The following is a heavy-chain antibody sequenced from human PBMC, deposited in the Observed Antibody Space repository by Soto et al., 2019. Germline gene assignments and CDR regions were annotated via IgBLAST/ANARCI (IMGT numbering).Heavy chain of an antibody. CDR1: LVDFCFDP. CDR3: ATEHFEY. V-gene: IGHV3-48*01. D-gene: IGHD3-3*02. CDR2: IGARGFPI. J-gene: IGHJ1*01. Sequence: PGGALRLTCGASLVDFCFDPMNWVRQAPGAGREWVSYIGARGFPIYYADSARGRFGMSRDKADNSVFLQMDSLRAEDTAQCCWATEHFEYWGRGALVNV.